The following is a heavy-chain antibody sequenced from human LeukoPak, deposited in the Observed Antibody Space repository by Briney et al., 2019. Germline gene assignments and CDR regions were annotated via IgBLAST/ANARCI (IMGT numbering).Heavy chain of an antibody. Sequence: GGSLRLSCAASGFTFNNYAMNWVRQAPGKGLEWVSVISGSGGTTYYADSVKGRFTISRDSSRDTLYLQMNSLRAEDTAVYYCAKVSGGGLYYDGMDVWGQGTTVTVSS. D-gene: IGHD1-14*01. CDR2: ISGSGGTT. J-gene: IGHJ6*02. CDR3: AKVSGGGLYYDGMDV. CDR1: GFTFNNYA. V-gene: IGHV3-23*01.